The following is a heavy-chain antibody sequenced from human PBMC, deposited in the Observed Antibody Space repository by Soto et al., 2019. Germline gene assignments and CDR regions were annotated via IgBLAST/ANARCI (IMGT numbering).Heavy chain of an antibody. J-gene: IGHJ6*02. CDR2: IIPVFGAT. V-gene: IGHV1-69*01. CDR1: GGTLSNYS. Sequence: QVQLVQSGAEVKKPGSSVKVSCKASGGTLSNYSIDWVRQAPGQGLEWMGGIIPVFGATNYAQKFQGRVTITADESTNTAHMRLSSPTSGDTAVYYCARVEEYYGSGSSNRFGVGMDVWGQGTTVTVS. D-gene: IGHD3-10*01. CDR3: ARVEEYYGSGSSNRFGVGMDV.